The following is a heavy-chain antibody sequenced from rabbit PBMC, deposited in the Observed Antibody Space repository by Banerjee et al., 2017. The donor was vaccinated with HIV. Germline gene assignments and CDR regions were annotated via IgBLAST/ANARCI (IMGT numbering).Heavy chain of an antibody. D-gene: IGHD1-1*01. CDR2: IDPVFGST. CDR3: VISNSGYYMDL. Sequence: QEQLVESGGGLVQPGGSLKLSCKASGFDFSSYGVTWVRQAPGKGLEWIGNIDPVFGSTYYASWVNGRFTISSHNAQNTLYLQLNSLTAADTATYFCVISNSGYYMDLWGPGTLVTVS. CDR1: GFDFSSYG. J-gene: IGHJ4*01. V-gene: IGHV1S47*01.